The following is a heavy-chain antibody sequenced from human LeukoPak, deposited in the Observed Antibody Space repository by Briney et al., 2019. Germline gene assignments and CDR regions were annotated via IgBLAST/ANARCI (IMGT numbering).Heavy chain of an antibody. CDR1: GGFINNY. V-gene: IGHV4-4*07. CDR3: ARHNGFDRGYYYYMDV. D-gene: IGHD3-9*01. CDR2: VYTSGIT. Sequence: SETLSLTCTVSGGFINNYWSWIRQPAGKGLEWIGRVYTSGITNYNPSLKSRITMSADTSKNQFSLKLTSVTAADTAVYYCARHNGFDRGYYYYMDVWDKGTTVTVSS. J-gene: IGHJ6*03.